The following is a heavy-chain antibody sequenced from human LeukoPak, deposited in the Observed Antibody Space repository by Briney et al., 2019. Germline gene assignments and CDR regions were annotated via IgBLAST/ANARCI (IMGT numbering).Heavy chain of an antibody. CDR3: ARTAGYSSGWFDY. CDR1: GYSFTSYG. D-gene: IGHD6-19*01. Sequence: ASVKVSCKASGYSFTSYGISRVRQAPGQGPEWMGWISGYSGNTNYAQKPQGRVTMTTDTSTSTAYMELRSLRSDDTAVYYCARTAGYSSGWFDYWGQGTLVTVSS. J-gene: IGHJ4*02. CDR2: ISGYSGNT. V-gene: IGHV1-18*04.